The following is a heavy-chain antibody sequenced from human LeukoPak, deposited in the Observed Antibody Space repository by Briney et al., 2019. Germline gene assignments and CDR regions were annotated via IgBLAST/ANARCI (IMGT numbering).Heavy chain of an antibody. D-gene: IGHD3-22*01. V-gene: IGHV3-11*01. Sequence: GGSLRLSCAASGFIFSDYYMSWIRQAPGKGLEWVSYISSSGSTIYYADSVKGRFTISRDNAKNSLYLQMNSLRAEDTAVYYCARQLVVVITYYYYYMDVWGKGTTVTVSS. CDR3: ARQLVVVITYYYYYMDV. CDR1: GFIFSDYY. J-gene: IGHJ6*03. CDR2: ISSSGSTI.